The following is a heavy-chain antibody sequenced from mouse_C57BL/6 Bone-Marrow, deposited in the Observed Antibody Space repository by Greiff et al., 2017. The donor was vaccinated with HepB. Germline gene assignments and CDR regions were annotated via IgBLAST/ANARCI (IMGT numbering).Heavy chain of an antibody. J-gene: IGHJ3*01. CDR3: TEGDYYGSSLWFAY. CDR1: GYTFTSYW. V-gene: IGHV1-5*01. D-gene: IGHD1-1*01. Sequence: VQLQQSGTVLARPGASVKMSCKTSGYTFTSYWMHWVKQRPGQGLEWIGAIYPGNSDTSYNQKFKGKAKLTAVTSASTAYMELSSLTNEDSAVYYCTEGDYYGSSLWFAYWGQGTLVTVSA. CDR2: IYPGNSDT.